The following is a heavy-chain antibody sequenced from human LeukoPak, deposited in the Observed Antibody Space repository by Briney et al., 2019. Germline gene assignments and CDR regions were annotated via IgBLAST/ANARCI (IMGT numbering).Heavy chain of an antibody. Sequence: PGGSQRLSCAASGFTFSSYGMHWVRQAPGKGLEWVAFIRYDGSNKYYADSVKGRFTISRDNSKNTLYLQMNSLRAEDTAVYYCAKGRLRFLEWLFVYWGQGTLVTVSS. CDR2: IRYDGSNK. V-gene: IGHV3-30*02. CDR3: AKGRLRFLEWLFVY. CDR1: GFTFSSYG. J-gene: IGHJ4*02. D-gene: IGHD3-3*01.